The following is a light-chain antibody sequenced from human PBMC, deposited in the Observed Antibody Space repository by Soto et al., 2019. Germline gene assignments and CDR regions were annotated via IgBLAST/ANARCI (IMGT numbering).Light chain of an antibody. J-gene: IGKJ4*01. CDR3: QQSYTLSPLT. V-gene: IGKV1-12*01. CDR2: AAS. Sequence: DIQMTQSPSSVSASVGDRVTITCRASQGFSSWLAWYQQKPGKAPKVLISAASNLQSGVPSRFSGSGSGTVFTLTISSLQPEDFATYFCQQSYTLSPLTFGGGTKVDIK. CDR1: QGFSSW.